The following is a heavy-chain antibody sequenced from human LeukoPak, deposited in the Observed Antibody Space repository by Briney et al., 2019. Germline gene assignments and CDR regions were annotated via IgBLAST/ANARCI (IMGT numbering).Heavy chain of an antibody. D-gene: IGHD6-19*01. CDR2: INHSGST. V-gene: IGHV4-34*01. CDR3: ARGRRIAVAGSYWYFDL. J-gene: IGHJ2*01. Sequence: PSETLSLTCAVYGGSFSGYYWSWIRQPPGKGLEWIGEINHSGSTSYNPSLKSRVTISVDTSKNQFSLKLSSVTAADTAVYYCARGRRIAVAGSYWYFDLWGRGTLVTVSS. CDR1: GGSFSGYY.